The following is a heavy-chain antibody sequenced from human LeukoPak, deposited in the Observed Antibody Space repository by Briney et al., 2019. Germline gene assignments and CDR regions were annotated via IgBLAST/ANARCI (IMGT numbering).Heavy chain of an antibody. V-gene: IGHV1-24*01. D-gene: IGHD3-10*01. CDR1: GYTLTELS. Sequence: ASVKVSCKVSGYTLTELSMHWVRQAPGKGLEWMGGFDPEDGETIYAPKFQGRVTMTEDTSTDTAYMELSSLRSEDTAVYYCATEGGFRYYYGSGSYGFDYWGQGTLVTVSS. CDR2: FDPEDGET. J-gene: IGHJ4*02. CDR3: ATEGGFRYYYGSGSYGFDY.